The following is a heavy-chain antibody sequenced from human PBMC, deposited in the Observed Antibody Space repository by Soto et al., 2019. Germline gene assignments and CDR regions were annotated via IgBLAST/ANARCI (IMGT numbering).Heavy chain of an antibody. D-gene: IGHD6-13*01. CDR3: ARNQIAAANQGIDY. J-gene: IGHJ4*02. V-gene: IGHV4-34*01. CDR1: GGSFSGYY. CDR2: INHSGST. Sequence: QVQLQQWGAGLLKPSETLSLTCAVYGGSFSGYYWSWIRQPPGKGLEWIGEINHSGSTNYNPSLKSRVTISVDTPKNQFSLKLSSVTAADTAVYYCARNQIAAANQGIDYWGQGTLVTVSS.